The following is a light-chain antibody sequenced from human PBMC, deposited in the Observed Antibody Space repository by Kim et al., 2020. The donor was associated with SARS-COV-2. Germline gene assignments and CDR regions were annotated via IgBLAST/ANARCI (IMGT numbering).Light chain of an antibody. CDR1: QDIRNW. V-gene: IGKV1-12*01. Sequence: DIQITQSPSYVSASVGDRVTITCRASQDIRNWLAWYQQKPGKAPNLLIHTASSLESGVPSRFSGSGSGTDFTLTISSLQPEDFATYYCQQANSFPPTFGQGTKVDIK. CDR2: TAS. J-gene: IGKJ1*01. CDR3: QQANSFPPT.